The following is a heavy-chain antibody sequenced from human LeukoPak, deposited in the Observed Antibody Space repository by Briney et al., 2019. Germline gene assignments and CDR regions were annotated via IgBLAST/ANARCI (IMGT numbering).Heavy chain of an antibody. D-gene: IGHD3-22*01. J-gene: IGHJ6*02. Sequence: GGSLRLSCAASGFTVSSNYMSWVRQAPGKGLEWVSVFYSGGNTYYADSVKGRFTISRHNSKNTLYLLMNSLRAEDTAVYYCARGLGQDYYGMDVWGQGTTVTVSS. V-gene: IGHV3-53*04. CDR2: FYSGGNT. CDR1: GFTVSSNY. CDR3: ARGLGQDYYGMDV.